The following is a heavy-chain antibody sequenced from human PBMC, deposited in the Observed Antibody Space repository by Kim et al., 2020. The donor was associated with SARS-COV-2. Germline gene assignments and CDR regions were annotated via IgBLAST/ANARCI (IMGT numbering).Heavy chain of an antibody. CDR1: GFTFSSYS. V-gene: IGHV3-21*01. J-gene: IGHJ6*02. CDR3: AREDYGDYYYYGMDV. CDR2: ISSSSSYI. D-gene: IGHD4-17*01. Sequence: GGSLRLSCAASGFTFSSYSMNWVRQAPGKGLEWVSSISSSSSYIYYADSVKGRFTISRDNAKNSLYLQMNSLRAEDTAVYYCAREDYGDYYYYGMDVWGQGTTVTVSS.